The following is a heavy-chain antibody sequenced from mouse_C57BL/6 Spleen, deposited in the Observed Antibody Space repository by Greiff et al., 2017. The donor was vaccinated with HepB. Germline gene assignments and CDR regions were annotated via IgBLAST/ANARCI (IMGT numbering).Heavy chain of an antibody. CDR3: TRATTVVDWYFDV. CDR1: GYTFTDYE. CDR2: IDPETGGT. D-gene: IGHD1-1*01. V-gene: IGHV1-15*01. J-gene: IGHJ1*03. Sequence: QVQLKESGAELVRPGASVTLSCKASGYTFTDYEMHWVKQTPVHGLEWIGAIDPETGGTAYNQKFKGKAILTADKSSSTAYMELRSLTSEDSAVYYCTRATTVVDWYFDVWGTGTTVTVSS.